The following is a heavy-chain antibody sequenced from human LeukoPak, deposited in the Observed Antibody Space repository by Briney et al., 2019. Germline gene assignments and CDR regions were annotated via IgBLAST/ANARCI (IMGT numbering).Heavy chain of an antibody. Sequence: GGSLRLSCAASGFTFSDYYMSWIRQAPGKGLEWVSYISSGGNTIYYTDSVEGRLTISRDNAKNSLYLQMNGLRAEDTAVDYCASDRVLAATHYWGQGTLVTVSS. CDR2: ISSGGNTI. J-gene: IGHJ4*02. V-gene: IGHV3-11*01. D-gene: IGHD3-3*01. CDR1: GFTFSDYY. CDR3: ASDRVLAATHY.